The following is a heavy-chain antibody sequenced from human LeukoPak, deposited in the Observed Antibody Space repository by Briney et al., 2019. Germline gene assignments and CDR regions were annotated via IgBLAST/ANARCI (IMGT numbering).Heavy chain of an antibody. J-gene: IGHJ4*02. CDR2: INHSGST. Sequence: SETLSLTCAVYGGSFSGYYWSWIRQPPGKGLEWIGEINHSGSTNYNPSLKSRVTISVDTSKNQFSLKLSSVTAADTAVYYCARHLDCSGGSCYTDYWGQGTLVTVSS. CDR1: GGSFSGYY. D-gene: IGHD2-15*01. CDR3: ARHLDCSGGSCYTDY. V-gene: IGHV4-34*01.